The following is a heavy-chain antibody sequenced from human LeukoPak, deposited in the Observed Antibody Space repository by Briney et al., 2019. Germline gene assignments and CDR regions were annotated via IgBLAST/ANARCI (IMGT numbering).Heavy chain of an antibody. V-gene: IGHV4-59*01. J-gene: IGHJ5*02. CDR2: IYYSGNT. CDR1: GGSISSYY. CDR3: ARLFSRGWYPVFEP. D-gene: IGHD6-19*01. Sequence: SETLSLTCTVSGGSISSYYWSWIRQPPGKGLEWIGYIYYSGNTNYNPSLKSRVTISVDTSKNQFSLKLSSVTAADTAVYYCARLFSRGWYPVFEPWGQGNLVTVSS.